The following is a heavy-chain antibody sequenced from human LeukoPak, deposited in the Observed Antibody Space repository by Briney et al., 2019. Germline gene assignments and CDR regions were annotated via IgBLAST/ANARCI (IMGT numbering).Heavy chain of an antibody. Sequence: PGGSLRLSCAASGFTFSSYAMSWVRQAPGKGLEWVSAISGSGGSTYCADSVKGRFTISRDNSKNTLHLQMNSLRAEDTAVYYCAKSGYSSSWYWFDPWGQGTLVTVSS. J-gene: IGHJ5*02. D-gene: IGHD6-13*01. CDR2: ISGSGGST. CDR3: AKSGYSSSWYWFDP. V-gene: IGHV3-23*01. CDR1: GFTFSSYA.